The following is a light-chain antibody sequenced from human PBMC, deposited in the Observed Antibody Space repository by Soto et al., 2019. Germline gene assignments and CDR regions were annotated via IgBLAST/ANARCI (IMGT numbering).Light chain of an antibody. V-gene: IGKV3-15*01. CDR2: GAS. Sequence: EIVMTQSPATLSVSPGERATHSCRASQSVSSNLAWYQQKPGQAPRLLIYGASTRATGIPARFSGSGSGTEFTLTISSLQSEDFAVYYCQQYNNWPPKWTFGQGTKVDIK. J-gene: IGKJ1*01. CDR1: QSVSSN. CDR3: QQYNNWPPKWT.